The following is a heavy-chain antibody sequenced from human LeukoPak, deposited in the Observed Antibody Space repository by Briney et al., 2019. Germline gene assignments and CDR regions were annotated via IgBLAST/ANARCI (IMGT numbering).Heavy chain of an antibody. J-gene: IGHJ5*02. CDR3: AREGDIVVVPAAKWGDYNWFDP. V-gene: IGHV1-46*01. D-gene: IGHD2-2*01. CDR1: GGTFSSYA. CDR2: INPSGGST. Sequence: ASVKVSCKATGGTFSSYAISWVRQAPGQGLEWMGIINPSGGSTSYAQKFQGRVTMTRDTSTSTVYMELSSLRSEDTAVYYCAREGDIVVVPAAKWGDYNWFDPWGQGTLVTVSS.